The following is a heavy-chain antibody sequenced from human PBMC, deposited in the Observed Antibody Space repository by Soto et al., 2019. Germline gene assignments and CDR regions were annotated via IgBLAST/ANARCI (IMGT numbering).Heavy chain of an antibody. Sequence: QVQLVQSGPEVKKPGSSVKVSCEASGGTFSNFAVNWVRQAPGQGLEWVGGIIPLFNVAKYAQKFEVRVTIVADHSTPTASMDLSSLRSAATAVYYCAASRRDVLRYDYRDTAGLDIWGQGKMVTVSS. V-gene: IGHV1-69*17. J-gene: IGHJ3*02. CDR1: GGTFSNFA. CDR2: IIPLFNVA. D-gene: IGHD4-4*01. CDR3: AASRRDVLRYDYRDTAGLDI.